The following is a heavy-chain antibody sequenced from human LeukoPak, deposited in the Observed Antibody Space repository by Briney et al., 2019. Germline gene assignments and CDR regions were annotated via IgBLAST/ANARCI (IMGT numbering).Heavy chain of an antibody. CDR3: AKYDFDY. Sequence: GGSLRLSCAASGFTFSGFWMHWVRQAPGKGLVWVSCISFDGSDATYADSVIGQFTISRDNSKNTLYLQMNSLRAEDTAVYYCAKYDFDYWGQGTLVTVSS. V-gene: IGHV3-74*01. CDR2: ISFDGSDA. CDR1: GFTFSGFW. J-gene: IGHJ4*02.